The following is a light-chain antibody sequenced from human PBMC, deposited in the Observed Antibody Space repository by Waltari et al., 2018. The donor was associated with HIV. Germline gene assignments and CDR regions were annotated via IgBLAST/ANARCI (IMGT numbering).Light chain of an antibody. CDR3: GTWDSSLNTPV. J-gene: IGLJ2*01. V-gene: IGLV1-51*01. CDR1: TSNIETNY. Sequence: QPVLTQPPSVSAAPGRSVTITCSGSTSNIETNYVSWYQPIPGTAPKLLIYDNNKRPSGIPERFSGSKSATSATLGITGLQTGDEAEYFCGTWDSSLNTPVFGGGSRLTVL. CDR2: DNN.